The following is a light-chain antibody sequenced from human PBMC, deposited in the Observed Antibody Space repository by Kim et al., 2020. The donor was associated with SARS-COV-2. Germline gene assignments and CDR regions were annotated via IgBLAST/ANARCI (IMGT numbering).Light chain of an antibody. CDR3: QQYDTSFRT. Sequence: DIQMTQSPSTLSASVGDRVTITCRASQNIDKWLAWYQQKPGKAPTLLIYKASSLESGVPSRFRGSGSGTEFTLTISGLQPDDFATYYCQQYDTSFRTFGQGTKVDIK. J-gene: IGKJ1*01. CDR1: QNIDKW. V-gene: IGKV1-5*03. CDR2: KAS.